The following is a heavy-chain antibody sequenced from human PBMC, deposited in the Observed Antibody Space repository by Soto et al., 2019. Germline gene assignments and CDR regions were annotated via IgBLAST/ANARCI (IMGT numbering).Heavy chain of an antibody. D-gene: IGHD3-16*01. J-gene: IGHJ5*02. Sequence: ASVKVSCKASGYTFTDYHIHWVRQAPGQGLEFMGWINANNGGAGSAQQFQGRVTVTRDTSITTVYMELSNLRSDDTAVYYCARMATFGSLNWFDPWGQGTQVTVSS. V-gene: IGHV1-2*02. CDR2: INANNGGA. CDR3: ARMATFGSLNWFDP. CDR1: GYTFTDYH.